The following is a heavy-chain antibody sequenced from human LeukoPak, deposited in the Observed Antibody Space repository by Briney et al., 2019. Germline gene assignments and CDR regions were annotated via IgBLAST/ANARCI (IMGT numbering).Heavy chain of an antibody. Sequence: GGSLRLSCAASGFTFSSYAMHWVRQAPGKGLEYVSAISSNGGSTYYANSVKGRFTISRDNSKNTLYLQMGSLRAEDMAVYYCARGSPADYWGQGTLVTVSS. CDR3: ARGSPADY. CDR2: ISSNGGST. V-gene: IGHV3-64*01. J-gene: IGHJ4*02. CDR1: GFTFSSYA.